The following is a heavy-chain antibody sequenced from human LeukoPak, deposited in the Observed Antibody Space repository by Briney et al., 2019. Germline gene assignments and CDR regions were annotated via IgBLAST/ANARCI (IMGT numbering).Heavy chain of an antibody. CDR1: GYTFTRYD. Sequence: ASVKVSCKASGYTFTRYDMNWVRQATGQGPEWLGWMNPNSGNTGYAQKFQGRVTMTRNTSISTAYMELSSLRSEDTAVYYCARDYGGNSGWFDPWGQGTLVTVSS. D-gene: IGHD4-23*01. CDR3: ARDYGGNSGWFDP. J-gene: IGHJ5*02. CDR2: MNPNSGNT. V-gene: IGHV1-8*01.